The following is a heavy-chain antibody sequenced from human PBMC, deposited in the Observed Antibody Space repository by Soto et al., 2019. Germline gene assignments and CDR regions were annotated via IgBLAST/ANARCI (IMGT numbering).Heavy chain of an antibody. D-gene: IGHD4-17*01. Sequence: EVQLLESGGGLVQPGGSLRLSCAASGFTFSSYAMSWVRQAPGKGLEWVSAIRGSGGSTYYADSVKGRFTISRDNSKNTMYLQMNSLRDEDTSVYYWAKDRKSLIVTPVKRGNWCAIWGQGTLVTVCS. CDR1: GFTFSSYA. V-gene: IGHV3-23*01. J-gene: IGHJ1*01. CDR2: IRGSGGST. CDR3: AKDRKSLIVTPVKRGNWCAI.